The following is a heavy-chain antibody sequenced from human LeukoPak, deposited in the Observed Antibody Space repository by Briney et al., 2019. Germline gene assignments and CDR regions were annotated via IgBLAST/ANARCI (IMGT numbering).Heavy chain of an antibody. CDR3: ARDQPFYDSSGYYYFDY. CDR2: IYYGGST. J-gene: IGHJ4*02. V-gene: IGHV4-59*01. Sequence: PSETLSLTCTVSGGSISSYYWSWIRQPPGKGLEWIGYIYYGGSTNYNPSLKSRVTISVDTSKNQFSLKLSSVTAADTAVYYCARDQPFYDSSGYYYFDYWGQGTLVTVSS. D-gene: IGHD3-22*01. CDR1: GGSISSYY.